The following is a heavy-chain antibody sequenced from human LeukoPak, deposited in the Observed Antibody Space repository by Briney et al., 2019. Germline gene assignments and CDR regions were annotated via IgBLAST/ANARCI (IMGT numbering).Heavy chain of an antibody. CDR3: ARAIWGSGSYYNVGYYYYMDV. CDR1: GYSISSGYY. D-gene: IGHD3-10*01. V-gene: IGHV4-38-2*02. Sequence: PSETLSLTCTVSGYSISSGYYWGWIRQPPGKGLEWIGSIYHSGSTNYNPSLKSRVTISVDTSKNQFSLKLSSVTAADTAVYYCARAIWGSGSYYNVGYYYYMDVWGKGTTVTVSS. J-gene: IGHJ6*03. CDR2: IYHSGST.